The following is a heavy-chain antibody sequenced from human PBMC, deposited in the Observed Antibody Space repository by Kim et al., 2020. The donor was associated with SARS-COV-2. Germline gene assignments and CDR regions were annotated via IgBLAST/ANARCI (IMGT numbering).Heavy chain of an antibody. CDR2: FDPEDGET. CDR1: GYTLTELS. Sequence: ASVKVSCKVSGYTLTELSMHWVRQAPGKGLEWMGGFDPEDGETIYAQKFQGRVTMTEETSTDTAYMDLSSLRSEDTPVYYCATLDSSGYYKEYYFDYWGQGTLLTLSS. J-gene: IGHJ4*02. CDR3: ATLDSSGYYKEYYFDY. V-gene: IGHV1-24*01. D-gene: IGHD3-22*01.